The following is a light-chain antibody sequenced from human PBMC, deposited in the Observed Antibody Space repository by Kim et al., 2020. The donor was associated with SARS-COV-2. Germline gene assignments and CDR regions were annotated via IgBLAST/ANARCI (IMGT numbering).Light chain of an antibody. V-gene: IGKV3-20*01. Sequence: SPGEKATLSCRASRGVTSNYLAWYQQKPGQAPRLLIYIASSRATGIPDRFSGIGSGTEFTLTISRLEPEDFAVYYCHQYGSPPSTFGQGTRLEIK. CDR2: IAS. CDR3: HQYGSPPST. CDR1: RGVTSNY. J-gene: IGKJ5*01.